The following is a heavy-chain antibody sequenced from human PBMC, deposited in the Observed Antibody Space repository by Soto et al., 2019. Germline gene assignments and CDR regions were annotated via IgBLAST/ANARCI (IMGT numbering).Heavy chain of an antibody. CDR3: ARDRPVEYYYDSSGYSEMNWFDP. V-gene: IGHV4-59*01. D-gene: IGHD3-22*01. J-gene: IGHJ5*02. CDR2: IYYSGST. CDR1: GGSISSYY. Sequence: PSETLSLTCTVSGGSISSYYWSWIRQPPGKGLEWIGYIYYSGSTNYNPSLKSRVTISVDTSKNQFSLKLSSVTAADTAVYYCARDRPVEYYYDSSGYSEMNWFDPWGQGTLVTVSS.